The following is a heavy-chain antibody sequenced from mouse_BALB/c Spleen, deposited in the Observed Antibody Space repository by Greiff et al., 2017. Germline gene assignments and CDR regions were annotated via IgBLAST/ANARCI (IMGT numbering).Heavy chain of an antibody. CDR2: IYPGDGDT. D-gene: IGHD2-10*02. CDR1: GYTFTSYW. J-gene: IGHJ2*01. V-gene: IGHV1-87*01. CDR3: ARGGYGNPYYFDY. Sequence: QVQLQQSGAELARPGASVKLSCKASGYTFTSYWMHWVKQRPGQGLEWIGTIYPGDGDTRYTQKFKGKATLTADKSSSTAYMQLSSLASEDSAVYYCARGGYGNPYYFDYWGQGTTLTVSS.